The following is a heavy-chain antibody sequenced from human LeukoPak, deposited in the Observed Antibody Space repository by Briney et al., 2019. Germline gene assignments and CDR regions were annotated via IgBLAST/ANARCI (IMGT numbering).Heavy chain of an antibody. CDR3: AADIQLWQGALDY. V-gene: IGHV1-18*01. Sequence: GASVKVSFKASGYTFTIYGISWVRQAPGQGLGWMGWISAYNGNTNYAQKLQGRVTMTTDTSTSTAYMELRSLRSDDTAVYYCAADIQLWQGALDYWGQGTLVTVSS. CDR2: ISAYNGNT. CDR1: GYTFTIYG. J-gene: IGHJ4*02. D-gene: IGHD5-18*01.